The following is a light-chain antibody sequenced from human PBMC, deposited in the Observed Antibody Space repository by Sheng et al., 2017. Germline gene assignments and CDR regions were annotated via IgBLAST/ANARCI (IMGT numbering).Light chain of an antibody. J-gene: IGLJ2*01. CDR2: NDN. Sequence: QSLLTQPPSASGTPGQRVTISCSGSGSNIGVNSVNWFQQFPGTAPKLLIYNDNQRPSGVPDRFSGSKSGTSASLAISVLQSEDEADYSCAAWDDSLIGPVFGGGTKVTVL. CDR1: GSNIGVNS. V-gene: IGLV1-44*01. CDR3: AAWDDSLIGPV.